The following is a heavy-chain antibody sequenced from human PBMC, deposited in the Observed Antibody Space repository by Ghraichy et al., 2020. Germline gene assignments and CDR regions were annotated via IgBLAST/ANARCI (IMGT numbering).Heavy chain of an antibody. CDR1: GGSISSSSHY. CDR3: ARTQLSSIIAAPGTSAFDI. J-gene: IGHJ3*02. V-gene: IGHV4-39*01. Sequence: SETLSLTCTVSGGSISSSSHYWGWIRQPPGMGLEWIAIVYYSGSTYYNPSLKSRVTISVDTSKNQFSLKLSSVTAADTAVYFCARTQLSSIIAAPGTSAFDIWGQGTMVTVSS. D-gene: IGHD6-13*01. CDR2: VYYSGST.